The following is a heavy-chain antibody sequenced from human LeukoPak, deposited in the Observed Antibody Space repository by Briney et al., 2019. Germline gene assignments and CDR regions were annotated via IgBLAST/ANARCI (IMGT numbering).Heavy chain of an antibody. Sequence: GGSLRLSCAASGFTFSSYGMHWVRQAPGKGLEWVASIHYDGSNKYYADSVRGRFTISRDNAKNTLYLQMNSLRAEDTAVYYCATEMATNPAFDYWGQGTLVTVSS. J-gene: IGHJ4*02. V-gene: IGHV3-30*02. CDR3: ATEMATNPAFDY. CDR2: IHYDGSNK. CDR1: GFTFSSYG. D-gene: IGHD5-24*01.